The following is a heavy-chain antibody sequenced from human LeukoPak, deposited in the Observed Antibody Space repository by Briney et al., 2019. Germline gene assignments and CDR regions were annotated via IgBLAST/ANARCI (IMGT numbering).Heavy chain of an antibody. D-gene: IGHD3-10*01. Sequence: PGGSLRLSCAASGFTFSSYWMHWVRQAPGKGPVWVSRINSDGSSTSYADSVKGRFTISRGNAKNTLYLQMNSLRAEDTAVYYCARDSGFGEFPYNWFDPWGQGTLVTVSS. CDR3: ARDSGFGEFPYNWFDP. CDR2: INSDGSST. CDR1: GFTFSSYW. J-gene: IGHJ5*02. V-gene: IGHV3-74*01.